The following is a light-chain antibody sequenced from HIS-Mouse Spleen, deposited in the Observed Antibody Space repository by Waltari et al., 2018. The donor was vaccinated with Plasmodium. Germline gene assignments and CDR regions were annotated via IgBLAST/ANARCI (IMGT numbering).Light chain of an antibody. CDR3: AAWDDSLNAVV. V-gene: IGLV1-44*01. CDR1: SSNIGSNT. J-gene: IGLJ2*01. Sequence: QSVLTQPPSASGTPGQRVTISCSGSSSNIGSNTVHWDQQLPGTAPKLLIYSNNQRPSGGPDRFSGSKSGTSASLAISGRQSEDEADYYCAAWDDSLNAVVFGGGTKLTVL. CDR2: SNN.